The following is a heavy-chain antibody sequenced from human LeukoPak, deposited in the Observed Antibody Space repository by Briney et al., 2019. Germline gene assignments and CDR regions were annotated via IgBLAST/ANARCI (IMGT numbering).Heavy chain of an antibody. CDR1: GFTFSSYS. CDR3: ARVPQSQYDYGDYLFDY. J-gene: IGHJ4*02. V-gene: IGHV3-21*01. CDR2: ISSSSSYI. D-gene: IGHD4-17*01. Sequence: PGGSLRLSCAASGFTFSSYSMNWVRQAPGKGLEWVSSISSSSSYIYYADSVKGRFTISRDNAKNSLYPQMNSLRAEDTAVYYCARVPQSQYDYGDYLFDYWGQGTLVTVSS.